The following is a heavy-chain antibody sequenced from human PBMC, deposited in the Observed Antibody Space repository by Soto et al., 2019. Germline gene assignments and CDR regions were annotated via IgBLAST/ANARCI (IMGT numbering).Heavy chain of an antibody. CDR3: AREGADYGDYPGEGYFDL. CDR1: GFTFSSYA. CDR2: ISYDGSNK. J-gene: IGHJ2*01. V-gene: IGHV3-30-3*01. Sequence: HPGGSLRLSCAASGFTFSSYAMHWVRQAPGKGLEWVAVISYDGSNKYYADSVKGRFTISRDNSKNTLYLQMNSLRAEDTAVYYCAREGADYGDYPGEGYFDLWGRGTLVTVSS. D-gene: IGHD4-17*01.